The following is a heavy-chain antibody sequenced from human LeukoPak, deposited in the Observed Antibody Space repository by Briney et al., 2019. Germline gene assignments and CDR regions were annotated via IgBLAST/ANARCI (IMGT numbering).Heavy chain of an antibody. CDR2: INQDGGEK. D-gene: IGHD4-17*01. CDR1: GFTFNTYW. J-gene: IGHJ4*02. V-gene: IGHV3-7*05. CDR3: ARDKAYGDSEDF. Sequence: GGSLRLSCAASGFTFNTYWMSWVRQATGKGLEWVANINQDGGEKYYVDSVKGRFTISRDNAKNSLYLQMNSLRAEDTAVYYCARDKAYGDSEDFWGQGTLVTVSS.